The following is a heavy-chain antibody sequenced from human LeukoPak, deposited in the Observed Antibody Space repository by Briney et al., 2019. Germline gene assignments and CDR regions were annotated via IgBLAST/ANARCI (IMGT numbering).Heavy chain of an antibody. D-gene: IGHD2-15*01. Sequence: PSETLSLTCTVSGGSISTYYWSWIRQPPGKGLEWIGCVYYSGTSNSGTTNYNPSLESRVSFQVDTSRNQVYLRLTSVSAADTAVYYCAREAAGPRWGGNYYGMDVWGQGTTVTVSS. J-gene: IGHJ6*02. CDR2: VYYSGTSNSGTT. V-gene: IGHV4-59*01. CDR3: AREAAGPRWGGNYYGMDV. CDR1: GGSISTYY.